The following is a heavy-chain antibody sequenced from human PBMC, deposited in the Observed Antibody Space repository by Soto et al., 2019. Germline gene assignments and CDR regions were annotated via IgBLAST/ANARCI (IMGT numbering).Heavy chain of an antibody. Sequence: QVQLVESGGGVVQPGRSLRLSCAASGFTFSSYGMHWVRQAPGKGLEWVAVISYDGSNKYYADSVKGRFTISRDNSKNTLYLQMNSLRAEDTAVYYCAMTVAGTRTPPGYWGQGTLVTVSS. D-gene: IGHD6-19*01. CDR3: AMTVAGTRTPPGY. CDR1: GFTFSSYG. CDR2: ISYDGSNK. V-gene: IGHV3-30*03. J-gene: IGHJ4*02.